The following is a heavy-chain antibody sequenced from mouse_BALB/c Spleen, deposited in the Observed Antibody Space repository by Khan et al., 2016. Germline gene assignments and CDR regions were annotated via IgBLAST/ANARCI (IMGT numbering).Heavy chain of an antibody. CDR1: GLTFSSYA. D-gene: IGHD1-2*01. V-gene: IGHV5-6-5*01. CDR3: APITAATGY. Sequence: EVELVESGGGLVKPGGSLKLSCEASGLTFSSYAMSWVRQTPEKRLEWVASINSGGDTYYADSVKGRFTISRDNARNILYLQMSSLRAEDTAMYYCAPITAATGYWGQGTTLTVSS. CDR2: INSGGDT. J-gene: IGHJ2*01.